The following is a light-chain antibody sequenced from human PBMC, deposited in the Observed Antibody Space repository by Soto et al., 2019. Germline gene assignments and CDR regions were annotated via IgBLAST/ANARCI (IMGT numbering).Light chain of an antibody. V-gene: IGLV1-40*01. CDR1: SSNIGAGYD. Sequence: QSVLTQPPSVSGAPGQRVTISCTGSSSNIGAGYDVHWYQQLPGTAPKLLIYGNSNRPSGVPDRFSGSKSGTSASLAITGLQAEDEADYHCQPYDSSLSGYYVFGTGTKVTVL. CDR2: GNS. J-gene: IGLJ1*01. CDR3: QPYDSSLSGYYV.